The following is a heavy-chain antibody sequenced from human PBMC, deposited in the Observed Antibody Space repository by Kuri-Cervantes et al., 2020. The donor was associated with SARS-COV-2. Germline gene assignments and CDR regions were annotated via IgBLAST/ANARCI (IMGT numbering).Heavy chain of an antibody. V-gene: IGHV3-7*01. CDR2: IKQDGSEK. Sequence: GGSLRLSCAASGFTFSSYGIHWVRQAPGKGLEWVANIKQDGSEKYYVDSVKGRFTISRDNAKNSLYLQMNSLRAEDTAVYYCARDPRYYDILTGPYYFDYWGQGTLVTVSS. CDR1: GFTFSSYG. D-gene: IGHD3-9*01. J-gene: IGHJ4*02. CDR3: ARDPRYYDILTGPYYFDY.